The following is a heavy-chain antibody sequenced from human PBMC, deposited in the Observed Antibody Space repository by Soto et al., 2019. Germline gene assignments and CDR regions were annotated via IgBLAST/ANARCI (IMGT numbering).Heavy chain of an antibody. CDR2: IWYDGSNK. CDR3: ARDTNYYDSRLEGDYYYYGMDV. V-gene: IGHV3-33*01. Sequence: GGSLRLSCAASGFTFSSYGMHWVRQAPGKGLEWVAVIWYDGSNKYYADSVKGRFTISRDNSKNTLYLQMNSLGAEDTAVYYCARDTNYYDSRLEGDYYYYGMDVWGQGTTVTVSS. J-gene: IGHJ6*02. CDR1: GFTFSSYG. D-gene: IGHD3-22*01.